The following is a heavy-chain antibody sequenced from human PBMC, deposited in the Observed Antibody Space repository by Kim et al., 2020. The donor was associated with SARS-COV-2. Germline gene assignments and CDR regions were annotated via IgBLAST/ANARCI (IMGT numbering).Heavy chain of an antibody. CDR3: ARDLGGYNSHFDY. J-gene: IGHJ4*02. CDR2: IWNDGSNQ. CDR1: GFTFRSYG. D-gene: IGHD3-16*01. V-gene: IGHV3-33*01. Sequence: GGSLRLSCAASGFTFRSYGMHWVRQAPGKGLEWVATIWNDGSNQYYADSVKGRFTISRDNSKNTLFLQMNSPTAEDTAVNYCARDLGGYNSHFDYWGQGT.